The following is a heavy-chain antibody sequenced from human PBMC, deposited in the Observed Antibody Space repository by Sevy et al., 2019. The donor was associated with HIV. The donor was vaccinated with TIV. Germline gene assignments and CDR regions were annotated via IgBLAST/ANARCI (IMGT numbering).Heavy chain of an antibody. Sequence: GGSLRLSCVASGFNLSPYDMHWLRQAPGKGLEWVAVIGADGTKKDYVDSVKGRFIISRDNSKNTMYLQMNTMRGEDTAVYYCAKEGYYYDSRTKDRFDPWGQGTLVTVSS. CDR1: GFNLSPYD. V-gene: IGHV3-33*03. CDR2: IGADGTKK. D-gene: IGHD3-22*01. CDR3: AKEGYYYDSRTKDRFDP. J-gene: IGHJ5*02.